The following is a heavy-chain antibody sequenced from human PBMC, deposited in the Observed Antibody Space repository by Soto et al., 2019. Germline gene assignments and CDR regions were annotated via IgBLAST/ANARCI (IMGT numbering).Heavy chain of an antibody. J-gene: IGHJ3*02. D-gene: IGHD1-26*01. CDR2: INPSGGST. Sequence: ASVKVSCEASGYTLTSYVMYWVRQAPGQGIEWMGIINPSGGSTSYAQKFQGRVTMTRDTSTSTVYMELSSLRSEDTAVYYCAREGYSGSYSIASFAFDIWG. CDR1: GYTLTSYV. V-gene: IGHV1-46*01. CDR3: AREGYSGSYSIASFAFDI.